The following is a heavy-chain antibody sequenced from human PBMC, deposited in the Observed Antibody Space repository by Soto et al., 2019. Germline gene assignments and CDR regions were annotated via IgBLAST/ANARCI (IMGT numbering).Heavy chain of an antibody. J-gene: IGHJ4*02. V-gene: IGHV3-33*01. Sequence: GVSLRLSCSASGFTFSNYAMHWVRQAPGKGLEWVAVIWYDGSNKYYADSVKGRFTISRDNSKNTLYLQMNSLRAEDTAVYYCARDSYAYDYWGQGTLVTVSS. D-gene: IGHD5-18*01. CDR3: ARDSYAYDY. CDR2: IWYDGSNK. CDR1: GFTFSNYA.